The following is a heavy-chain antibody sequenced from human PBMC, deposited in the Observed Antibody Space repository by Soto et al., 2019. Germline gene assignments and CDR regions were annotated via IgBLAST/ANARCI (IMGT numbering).Heavy chain of an antibody. CDR2: IYYSGST. CDR3: TRPTYYFDY. CDR1: GGSISSSSYY. V-gene: IGHV4-39*07. Sequence: SETLSLTCTVSGGSISSSSYYWGWIRQPPGKGLEWIGSIYYSGSTYYNPSLKSRVTISVDTSKNQFSLKLSSVTAADTAVYYCTRPTYYFDYWGQGTLVTVSS. J-gene: IGHJ4*02.